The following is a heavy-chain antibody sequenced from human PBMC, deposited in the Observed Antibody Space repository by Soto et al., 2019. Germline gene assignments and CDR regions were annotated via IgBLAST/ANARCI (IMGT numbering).Heavy chain of an antibody. Sequence: QVQLVQSGAEVENPGASVRLSCKASGYTFTTYALHWVRQAPGQRLEWMGWINAGNANTEYSQKFQGRDAITRDTSSRTAFMELSSLISEDTAVYYCARSYGDYIFAYWGQGPLVTVSS. CDR2: INAGNANT. CDR1: GYTFTTYA. CDR3: ARSYGDYIFAY. D-gene: IGHD4-17*01. V-gene: IGHV1-3*01. J-gene: IGHJ4*02.